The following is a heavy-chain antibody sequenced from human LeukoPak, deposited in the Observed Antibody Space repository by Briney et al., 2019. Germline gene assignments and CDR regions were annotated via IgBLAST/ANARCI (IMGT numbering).Heavy chain of an antibody. CDR3: ALGTINKDYYYGMDV. D-gene: IGHD2-8*01. CDR2: ISNSGSTV. J-gene: IGHJ6*02. V-gene: IGHV3-11*01. CDR1: GFTFSDYY. Sequence: GGSLRLSCAASGFTFSDYYMTWLRQAPGKGLEWLSYISNSGSTVFYADSVKGRFTVSRDNAKRSLYLQIESLRDDDTAVYHCALGTINKDYYYGMDVWGQGTTVTVSS.